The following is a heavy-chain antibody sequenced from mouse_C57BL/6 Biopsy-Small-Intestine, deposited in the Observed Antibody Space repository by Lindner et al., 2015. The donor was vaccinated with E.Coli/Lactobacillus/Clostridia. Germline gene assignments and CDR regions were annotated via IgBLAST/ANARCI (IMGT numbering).Heavy chain of an antibody. CDR2: VTPNYGTT. Sequence: QLQESGPELVKPGASVKISCKASGYSFTDYNMNWVRQSNGKSLEWIGVVTPNYGTTTYNQNFKGKATLTVDQSSSTAYMQLSSLTSEDSAVYYCARHGNYFDYWGQGTTLTVSS. CDR3: ARHGNYFDY. J-gene: IGHJ2*01. D-gene: IGHD2-1*01. CDR1: GYSFTDYN. V-gene: IGHV1-39*01.